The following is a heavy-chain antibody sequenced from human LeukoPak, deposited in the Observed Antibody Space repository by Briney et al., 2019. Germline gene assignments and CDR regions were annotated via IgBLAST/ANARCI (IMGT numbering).Heavy chain of an antibody. V-gene: IGHV4-59*01. CDR2: IYYAGNT. J-gene: IGHJ4*02. CDR3: ARAKKTVAGFFDF. Sequence: SETLSLTCTVSGDSISTYYWSWIRQPPGKGLGWIAYIYYAGNTKYNPSLKSRVTISIDTSKNQLSLKLNSVTAADTAVYYCARAKKTVAGFFDFWGQGTLLTVSS. D-gene: IGHD6-19*01. CDR1: GDSISTYY.